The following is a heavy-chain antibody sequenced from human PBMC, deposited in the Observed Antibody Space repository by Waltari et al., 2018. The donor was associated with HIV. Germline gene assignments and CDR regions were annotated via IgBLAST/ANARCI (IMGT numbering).Heavy chain of an antibody. CDR1: GASMKITSCF. CDR3: AREDYDQFWGSPLYIFDS. D-gene: IGHD3-16*01. V-gene: IGHV4-61*02. CDR2: INTRGDT. J-gene: IGHJ4*02. Sequence: QVQLQESGPGLARSSQTLSRACRVPGASMKITSCFWGWVRQSAGRGLEWIGRINTRGDTKYNPSLKGRVVMSIDAPRKMFFLNLTSISAADTGTYFCAREDYDQFWGSPLYIFDSWGLGTVITVSS.